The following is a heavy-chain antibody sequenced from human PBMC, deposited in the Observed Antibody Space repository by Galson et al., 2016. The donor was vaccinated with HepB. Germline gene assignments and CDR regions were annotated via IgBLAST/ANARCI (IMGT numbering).Heavy chain of an antibody. V-gene: IGHV2-70*11. Sequence: PALVKPPQTLTLTCTFSGFSLSTSGMCVSWIRQPPGKALEWLARIDWDDDKYYSTSLKTRLTISKDTSKNQVVLTMTNVDPVDTATYYCARGYNYGNGFDWFDPWGQGTLVTVSS. D-gene: IGHD5-18*01. J-gene: IGHJ5*02. CDR3: ARGYNYGNGFDWFDP. CDR1: GFSLSTSGMC. CDR2: IDWDDDK.